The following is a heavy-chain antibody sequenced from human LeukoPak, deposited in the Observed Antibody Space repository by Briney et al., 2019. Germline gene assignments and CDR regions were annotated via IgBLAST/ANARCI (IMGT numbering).Heavy chain of an antibody. Sequence: SQTLSLTCTVSGGSISSGDYYWSWIRQPPGKGLEWIGYIYYSGSAYYNPSLKSRVTISVDTSKNQFSLKLSSVTAADTAVYYCARALGYCSSTSCYTFDYWGQGTLVTVSS. CDR1: GGSISSGDYY. V-gene: IGHV4-30-4*08. J-gene: IGHJ4*02. CDR3: ARALGYCSSTSCYTFDY. CDR2: IYYSGSA. D-gene: IGHD2-2*02.